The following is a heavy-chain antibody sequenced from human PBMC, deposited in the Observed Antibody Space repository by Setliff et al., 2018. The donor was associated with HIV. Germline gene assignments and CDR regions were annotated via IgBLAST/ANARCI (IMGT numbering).Heavy chain of an antibody. D-gene: IGHD5-18*01. V-gene: IGHV1-24*01. CDR3: ATVWGYSYANIYYFDY. CDR1: GYTLTELS. J-gene: IGHJ4*02. CDR2: FDPEDGET. Sequence: GASVKVSCKVSGYTLTELSMHWVRQAPGKGLEWMGGFDPEDGETIYAQKFQGRVTMTEDTSTDTAYMELSSLRSEDTAVYFCATVWGYSYANIYYFDYLGQGTLVTVSS.